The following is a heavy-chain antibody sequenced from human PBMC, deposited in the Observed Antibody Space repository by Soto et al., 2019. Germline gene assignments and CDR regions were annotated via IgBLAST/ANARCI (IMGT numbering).Heavy chain of an antibody. J-gene: IGHJ6*02. CDR3: ARQSVRYGMDV. Sequence: QMQLVESGGGVVQPGGSLRLSCAVSGFSFSSFGMHWVRQAPGKGLEWVAFIRDDGIKIFYGDAVKGRFTISRDNSDNTLSLRMGSLGVEDTGVYFCARQSVRYGMDVWGQGTTVTVSS. CDR2: IRDDGIKI. V-gene: IGHV3-30*02. CDR1: GFSFSSFG.